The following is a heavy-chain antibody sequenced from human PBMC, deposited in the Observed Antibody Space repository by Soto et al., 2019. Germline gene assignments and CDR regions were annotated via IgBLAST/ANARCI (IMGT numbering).Heavy chain of an antibody. V-gene: IGHV4-59*01. CDR1: GGSISSYY. CDR2: IYYSGST. D-gene: IGHD6-13*01. J-gene: IGHJ4*02. CDR3: ARNTRHAAGTSPFGY. Sequence: SETLSLTCTVSGGSISSYYWSWIRQPPGKGLEWIGYIYYSGSTNYNPSLKSRVTISVDTSKNQFSLKLSSVTSADTAVYYCARNTRHAAGTSPFGYWGQGTLVTVSS.